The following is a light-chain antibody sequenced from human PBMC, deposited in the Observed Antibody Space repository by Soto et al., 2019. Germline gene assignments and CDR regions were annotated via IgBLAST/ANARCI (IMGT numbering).Light chain of an antibody. CDR1: QSVSGS. J-gene: IGKJ1*01. CDR3: QQRWT. CDR2: EAS. Sequence: EIVLTQSPATLSLSPGERATLSCRASQSVSGSLDWYQQKPGQAPRLLIYEASNRATDIPARFSGSRSGSDFTLTISTLEAEDSAVYYCQQRWTFGQGTRVEIK. V-gene: IGKV3-11*01.